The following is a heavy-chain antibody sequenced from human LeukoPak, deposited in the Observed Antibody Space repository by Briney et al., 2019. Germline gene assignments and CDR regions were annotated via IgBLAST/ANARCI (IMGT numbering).Heavy chain of an antibody. V-gene: IGHV1-69*04. Sequence: SVKVSCKASGGTFGSYVISWVRQAPGQGLEWMGRIIPILGIANYAQKFQGRVTITADKSTSTAYMELSSLRSEDTAVYYCASPPADYYDSRDYFDYWGQGTLVTVSS. CDR2: IIPILGIA. J-gene: IGHJ4*02. CDR1: GGTFGSYV. CDR3: ASPPADYYDSRDYFDY. D-gene: IGHD3-22*01.